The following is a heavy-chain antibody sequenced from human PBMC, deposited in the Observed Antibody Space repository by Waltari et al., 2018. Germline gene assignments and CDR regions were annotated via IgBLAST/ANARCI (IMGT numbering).Heavy chain of an antibody. CDR1: GGSFSGYY. Sequence: QVQLQQWGAGLLKPSETLSLTCAVYGGSFSGYYWSWIRQPPGKGLEWIGEINHSGSTNYNPSLKSRFTISVDTSKNHFSLKLSSVTAADTAVYCCARSVGATRRYYYYYYGMDVWGQGTTVTVSS. CDR2: INHSGST. D-gene: IGHD1-26*01. V-gene: IGHV4-34*01. CDR3: ARSVGATRRYYYYYYGMDV. J-gene: IGHJ6*02.